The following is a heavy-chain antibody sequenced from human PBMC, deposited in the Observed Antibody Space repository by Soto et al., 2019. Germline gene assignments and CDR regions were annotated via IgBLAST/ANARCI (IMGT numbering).Heavy chain of an antibody. Sequence: QVQLQESGPGLVKPSGTLSLTCAVSGGSISSSNWWSWVRQPPGKGLEWIGEIYHSGSTNYNPSLKSRVTISVDKSKNQFSLKLSSVTAADTAVYYCARDYLDCSGGSCYFFDPWGQGTLVTVSS. CDR2: IYHSGST. J-gene: IGHJ5*02. D-gene: IGHD2-15*01. V-gene: IGHV4-4*02. CDR1: GGSISSSNW. CDR3: ARDYLDCSGGSCYFFDP.